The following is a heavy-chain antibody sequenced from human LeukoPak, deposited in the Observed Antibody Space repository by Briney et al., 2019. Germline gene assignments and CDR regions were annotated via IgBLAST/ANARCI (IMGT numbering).Heavy chain of an antibody. CDR2: INSVGSST. Sequence: GGSLRLSCAASGFTFSSYWMTWVRQAPGKGLGWVSRINSVGSSTSYADSVKGRFTISRDNAKTTLYLQMNSLRAEGTAVYYCATGQGHGMDVWGQGTTVTVSS. V-gene: IGHV3-74*01. D-gene: IGHD1-14*01. CDR3: ATGQGHGMDV. J-gene: IGHJ6*02. CDR1: GFTFSSYW.